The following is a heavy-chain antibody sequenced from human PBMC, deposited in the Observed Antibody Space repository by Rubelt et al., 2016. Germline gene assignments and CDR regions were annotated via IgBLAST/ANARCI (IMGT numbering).Heavy chain of an antibody. J-gene: IGHJ4*02. Sequence: YYADSVKGRFTISRDNSKNTLYLQMNSLRAEDTAVYYCARDPGGWYKYYFDYWGQGTLVTVSS. D-gene: IGHD6-19*01. CDR3: ARDPGGWYKYYFDY. V-gene: IGHV3-30*07.